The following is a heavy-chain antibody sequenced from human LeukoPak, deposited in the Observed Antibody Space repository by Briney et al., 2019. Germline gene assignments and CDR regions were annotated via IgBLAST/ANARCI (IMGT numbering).Heavy chain of an antibody. CDR1: GYIFSNYG. J-gene: IGHJ5*02. D-gene: IGHD7-27*01. CDR3: ARDFAWGSGGAPIDDNWLDP. V-gene: IGHV1-18*01. CDR2: ISGHSGNT. Sequence: ASVTVSFKASGYIFSNYGITWVRQAPGHGLEWMGWISGHSGNTNYAQKFQDRATMTTDTSTSTAYMELRSLRFDDTAVYYCARDFAWGSGGAPIDDNWLDPWGQGILVTVSS.